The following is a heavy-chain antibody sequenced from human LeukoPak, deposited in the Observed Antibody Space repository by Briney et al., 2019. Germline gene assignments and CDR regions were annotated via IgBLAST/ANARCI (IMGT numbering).Heavy chain of an antibody. CDR2: IKRKTDGGAD. D-gene: IGHD6-6*01. CDR3: TSFYSGSSH. Sequence: GGSLRLSCAASGFTFSNAWVSWVRQAPGKALEWVGRIKRKTDGGADDYAAPVKGRFTISRDDSKNTLYLQMNSLKTEDTAVYYCTSFYSGSSHWGQGTLVTVSS. J-gene: IGHJ4*02. V-gene: IGHV3-15*01. CDR1: GFTFSNAW.